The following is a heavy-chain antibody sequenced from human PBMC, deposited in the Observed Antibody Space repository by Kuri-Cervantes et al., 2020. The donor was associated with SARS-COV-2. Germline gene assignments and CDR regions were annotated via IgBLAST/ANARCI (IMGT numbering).Heavy chain of an antibody. J-gene: IGHJ2*01. D-gene: IGHD1-14*01. CDR2: ISYDGSNK. CDR3: ARGGEPPYWYFDL. Sequence: GGSLRLSCAASGFTFSSYAMHWVRQAPGKGLEWVAVISYDGSNKYYADSVKGRFTISRDNSKNTLYLQMNSLRAEDTAVYYCARGGEPPYWYFDLWGRGTRVTVAS. CDR1: GFTFSSYA. V-gene: IGHV3-30-3*01.